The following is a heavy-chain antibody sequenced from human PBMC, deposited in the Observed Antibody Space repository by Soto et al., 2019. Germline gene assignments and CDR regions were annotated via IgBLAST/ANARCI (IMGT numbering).Heavy chain of an antibody. J-gene: IGHJ4*02. CDR2: IDPSDSQT. Sequence: GESLKISCKGSGYSFAGYWITWVRQKPGKGLEWMGRIDPSDSQTYYSPSFRGHVTITVTKSITSVFLQWSSLSASDTAMYYCARQIYDSDTGPNFQYYFDSWGQGTPVTVSS. D-gene: IGHD3-22*01. CDR1: GYSFAGYW. CDR3: ARQIYDSDTGPNFQYYFDS. V-gene: IGHV5-10-1*01.